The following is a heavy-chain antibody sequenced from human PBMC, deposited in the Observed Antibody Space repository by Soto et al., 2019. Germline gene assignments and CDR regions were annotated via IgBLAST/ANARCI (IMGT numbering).Heavy chain of an antibody. V-gene: IGHV1-18*04. CDR1: GDTFTNLG. J-gene: IGHJ4*02. CDR2: ISAFNGNT. CDR3: ARERAVGLYLDD. Sequence: QVQLLQSGPEVKKPGTSVKVSCKASGDTFTNLGISWVRQAPGQGLEWMGWISAFNGNTNYAQKFQGRVTMTTEKSTRTLYMELRSLRSDDTAVYYCARERAVGLYLDDWGQGTLVTVSS. D-gene: IGHD6-19*01.